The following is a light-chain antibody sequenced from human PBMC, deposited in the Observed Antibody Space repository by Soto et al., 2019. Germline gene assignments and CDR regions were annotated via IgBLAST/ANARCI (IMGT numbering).Light chain of an antibody. CDR2: EVS. V-gene: IGLV2-14*01. Sequence: QSVLTQPASVSGPPGQSITISCTGTSSDVGGYDYISWYQHHPRKAPKVMIYEVSNRPSGVSNRFSGSKSGNTASLTISGRQAEDEADYYCTSYTSTTTRVFGTGTKVTVL. CDR3: TSYTSTTTRV. CDR1: SSDVGGYDY. J-gene: IGLJ1*01.